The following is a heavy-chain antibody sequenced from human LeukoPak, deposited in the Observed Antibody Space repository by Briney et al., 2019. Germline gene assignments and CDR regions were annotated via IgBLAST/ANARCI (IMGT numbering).Heavy chain of an antibody. Sequence: GGSLRLSRAASGFTFSSYAMSWVRQAPGKGLEWVSAISGSGGSTYYADSVKGRFTISRDNSKNTLYLQMNSLRAEDTAVYYCAKSRSPYSSSSPELDYWGQGTLVTVSS. J-gene: IGHJ4*02. CDR2: ISGSGGST. V-gene: IGHV3-23*01. CDR1: GFTFSSYA. D-gene: IGHD6-6*01. CDR3: AKSRSPYSSSSPELDY.